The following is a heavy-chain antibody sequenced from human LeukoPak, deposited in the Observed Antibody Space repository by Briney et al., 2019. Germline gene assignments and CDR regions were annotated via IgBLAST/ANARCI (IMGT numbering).Heavy chain of an antibody. CDR1: GFTFSSYG. CDR2: IRYDGSNK. J-gene: IGHJ4*02. D-gene: IGHD3-10*01. Sequence: PGGSLRLSCAASGFTFSSYGMHWVRQAPGKGLEWVAFIRYDGSNKYYADSVKGRFTISRDNSKNTLYLQMNSLRAEDTAVYYCAKDGSQGSYWGFDYWDQGTLVTVSS. V-gene: IGHV3-30*02. CDR3: AKDGSQGSYWGFDY.